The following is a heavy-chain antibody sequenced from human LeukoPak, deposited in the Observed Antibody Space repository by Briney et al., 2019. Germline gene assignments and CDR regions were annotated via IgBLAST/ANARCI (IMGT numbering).Heavy chain of an antibody. CDR2: IKQDGSEK. J-gene: IGHJ6*03. Sequence: GGSLRLSCAASGFTFSSYWMSWVRQAPGKGLEWVANIKQDGSEKYYVDSVKGRFTISRDNAKNSLYLQMNSLRAEDTAVYYCARAYSVKYGLGYYYMDVWGKGTTVTISS. V-gene: IGHV3-7*01. CDR3: ARAYSVKYGLGYYYMDV. D-gene: IGHD1-26*01. CDR1: GFTFSSYW.